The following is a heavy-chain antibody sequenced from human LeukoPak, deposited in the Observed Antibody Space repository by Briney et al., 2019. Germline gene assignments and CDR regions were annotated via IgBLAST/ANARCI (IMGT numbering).Heavy chain of an antibody. V-gene: IGHV4-4*07. CDR3: ASSIAAAAAFDY. Sequence: SETLSLTCTVSGGSISSYYWSWIRQPAGKGPEWIGRIYTSGSTNYNPSLKSRVTMSVDTSKNQFSLKLSSVTAADTAVYYCASSIAAAAAFDYWGQGTLVTVSS. J-gene: IGHJ4*02. CDR2: IYTSGST. CDR1: GGSISSYY. D-gene: IGHD6-13*01.